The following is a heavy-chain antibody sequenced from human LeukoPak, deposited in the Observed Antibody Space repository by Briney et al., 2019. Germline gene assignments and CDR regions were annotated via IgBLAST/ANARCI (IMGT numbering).Heavy chain of an antibody. CDR2: TSYDGNNK. D-gene: IGHD4-11*01. Sequence: GGSLRLSCVASGFTFSSYAMHWVRQVPGKGSEWVAVTSYDGNNKDYADSVKGRFTISRDNSKNALFLQMKSLTPEDTAVYHCARIVYSRQMTGDYYGMEVWGQGTTVTVSS. CDR1: GFTFSSYA. V-gene: IGHV3-30*04. J-gene: IGHJ6*02. CDR3: ARIVYSRQMTGDYYGMEV.